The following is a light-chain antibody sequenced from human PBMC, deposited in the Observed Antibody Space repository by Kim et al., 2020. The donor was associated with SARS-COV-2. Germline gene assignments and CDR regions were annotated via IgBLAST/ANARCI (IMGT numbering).Light chain of an antibody. J-gene: IGKJ2*01. V-gene: IGKV1-5*01. CDR1: QNINSW. Sequence: SASVGDTVTITCRASQNINSWLAWYQQKPGIAPKFLIYDASDLRSGVPSRFRGRGSGTQFTLTISDLQPDDFATYYCQQYSTYSYSFGQGTKLEIK. CDR3: QQYSTYSYS. CDR2: DAS.